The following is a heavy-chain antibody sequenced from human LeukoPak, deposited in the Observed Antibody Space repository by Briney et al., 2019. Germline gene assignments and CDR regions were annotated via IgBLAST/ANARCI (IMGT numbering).Heavy chain of an antibody. CDR2: ISYDGTNK. Sequence: PGRSLRLSCAVSGFPFTNYALHWVRQAPSKRLEWVAVISYDGTNKYYADSLKGRFTISRDNSKNTLSLQMNSLRAEDTALYYCARGFVLGAAKNYFDYWGQGALVTVSS. J-gene: IGHJ4*02. CDR1: GFPFTNYA. D-gene: IGHD2-21*02. V-gene: IGHV3-30-3*01. CDR3: ARGFVLGAAKNYFDY.